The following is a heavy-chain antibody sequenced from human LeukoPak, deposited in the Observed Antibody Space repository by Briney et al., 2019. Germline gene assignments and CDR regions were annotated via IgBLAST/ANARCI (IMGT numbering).Heavy chain of an antibody. Sequence: KSGGSLRLSCAASGFTFSSYSMNWVRQAPGKGLEWVSSISSSSSYIYYADSVKGRFTISRDNAKNSLYLQMNSLRAEDTAVYYCARTMVRAVIQHGMDVWGQGTTVTVSS. V-gene: IGHV3-21*01. D-gene: IGHD3-10*01. CDR3: ARTMVRAVIQHGMDV. J-gene: IGHJ6*02. CDR2: ISSSSSYI. CDR1: GFTFSSYS.